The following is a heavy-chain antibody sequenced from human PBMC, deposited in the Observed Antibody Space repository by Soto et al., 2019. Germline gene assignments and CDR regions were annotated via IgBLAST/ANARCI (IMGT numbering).Heavy chain of an antibody. V-gene: IGHV1-8*02. CDR1: GYTFTSYD. D-gene: IGHD1-7*01. CDR3: ARAWGTTLYYYYYGMDV. J-gene: IGHJ6*02. CDR2: MNPNSGNT. Sequence: GASVKVSCRASGYTFTSYDINWVRHATGQGLEWMGWMNPNSGNTGYAQKFQGRVTMTRNTSISTAYMELSSLRAEDTAVYYCARAWGTTLYYYYYGMDVWGQGTTVTVSS.